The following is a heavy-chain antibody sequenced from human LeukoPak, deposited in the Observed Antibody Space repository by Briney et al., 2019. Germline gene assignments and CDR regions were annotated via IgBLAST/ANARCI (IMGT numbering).Heavy chain of an antibody. CDR2: ISGNGGST. CDR1: GFSFSSYV. Sequence: PGGSLRLSCVASGFSFSSYVMNWVRQAPGTGLEWVSAISGNGGSTYYADSVKGRFTISRDNAKNSLYLQMSRLRAEDTAVYYCAREKLSFFDSSGYFDYWGQGTLVTVSS. CDR3: AREKLSFFDSSGYFDY. J-gene: IGHJ4*02. V-gene: IGHV3-23*01. D-gene: IGHD3-22*01.